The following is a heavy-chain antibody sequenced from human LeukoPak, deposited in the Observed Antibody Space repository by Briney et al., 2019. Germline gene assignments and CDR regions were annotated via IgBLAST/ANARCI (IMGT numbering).Heavy chain of an antibody. CDR3: ARVFEDIVVVPGDCAFDI. J-gene: IGHJ3*02. CDR1: GYTFTGYY. D-gene: IGHD2-2*01. V-gene: IGHV1-2*02. Sequence: ASVKVSCKASGYTFTGYYMHWVRQAPGQGLEWMGWINPNSGGTNYAQKFQGRVTMTRDTSISTAYMELSRLRSDDTAVYYCARVFEDIVVVPGDCAFDIWGQGTMVTVSS. CDR2: INPNSGGT.